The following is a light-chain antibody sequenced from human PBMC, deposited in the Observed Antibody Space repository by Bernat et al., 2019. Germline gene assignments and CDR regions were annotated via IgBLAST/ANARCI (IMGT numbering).Light chain of an antibody. J-gene: IGLJ1*01. CDR1: SSDGGGYNY. Sequence: QSALTQPASVSGSPGQSITISCTGTSSDGGGYNYVSWYQQHPGKAPKLMIYDVSNRPSGVSNRFSGSKSGNTACLTISGLQAEDEADYYCSSYTSSSTYVFGTGTKVTVL. CDR3: SSYTSSSTYV. V-gene: IGLV2-14*03. CDR2: DVS.